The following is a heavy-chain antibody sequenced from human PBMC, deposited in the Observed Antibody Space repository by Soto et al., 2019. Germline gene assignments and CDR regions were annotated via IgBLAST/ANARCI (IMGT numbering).Heavy chain of an antibody. J-gene: IGHJ6*02. CDR2: IIPIFGTA. Sequence: QVQLVQSGAEVKKPGSSVKVSCKASGGTFSRYGISWVRQAPGQGLEWMGGIIPIFGTANYAQKFQGRVTSTADESTSTAYMGLSSLRSEDTAVYYCASQTGTTGNYYYGIDVCGQGTTVSVSS. V-gene: IGHV1-69*12. D-gene: IGHD1-1*01. CDR3: ASQTGTTGNYYYGIDV. CDR1: GGTFSRYG.